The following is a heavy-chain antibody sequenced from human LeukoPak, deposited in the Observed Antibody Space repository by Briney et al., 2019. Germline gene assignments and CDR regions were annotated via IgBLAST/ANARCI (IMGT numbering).Heavy chain of an antibody. D-gene: IGHD5-24*01. CDR2: IRYDGSNK. J-gene: IGHJ6*03. CDR1: GFTFSSYG. Sequence: PGGSLRHSCAASGFTFSSYGMHRVRQAPGKGLEWVAFIRYDGSNKYYADSVKGRFTISRDNSKNTLYLQMNSLRAEDTAVYYCAKVGDPIPLYYYYYYMDVWGKGTTVTVSS. V-gene: IGHV3-30*02. CDR3: AKVGDPIPLYYYYYYMDV.